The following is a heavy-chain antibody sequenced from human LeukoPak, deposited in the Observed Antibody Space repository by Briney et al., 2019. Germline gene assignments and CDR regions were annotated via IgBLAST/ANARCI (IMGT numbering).Heavy chain of an antibody. D-gene: IGHD3-22*01. J-gene: IGHJ4*02. V-gene: IGHV3-53*01. CDR1: GFIVSTNY. CDR3: ARYFYNRSGYPYYFDY. Sequence: GGSLRLSCAASGFIVSTNYMSWVRQAPGKGLEGVSVIYSGGSTYYADSVKGRFTISRDNSKNTLYLQMNNLRAEDTAVYYCARYFYNRSGYPYYFDYWGQGTLVTVSS. CDR2: IYSGGST.